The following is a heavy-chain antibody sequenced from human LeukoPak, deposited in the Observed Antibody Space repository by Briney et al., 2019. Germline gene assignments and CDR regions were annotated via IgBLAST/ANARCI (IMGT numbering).Heavy chain of an antibody. CDR1: GYTFTSYG. V-gene: IGHV1-18*04. CDR2: ISAYNGNT. D-gene: IGHD2-15*01. CDR3: AMSERMNDAFDI. J-gene: IGHJ3*02. Sequence: ASVKVSCKASGYTFTSYGISWVRQAPGQGLEWMGWISAYNGNTNCAQKLQGRVTMTTDTSTSTAYMELRSLRSDDTAVYYCAMSERMNDAFDIWGQGTMVTVSS.